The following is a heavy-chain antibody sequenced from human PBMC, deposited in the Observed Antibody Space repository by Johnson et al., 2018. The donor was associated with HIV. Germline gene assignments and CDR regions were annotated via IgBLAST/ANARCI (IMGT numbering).Heavy chain of an antibody. Sequence: QVQLVESGGGVVQPGRSLRVSCAASGFTFSSYGMNLVRQAPGKGLEWVAVTANDGSNKYYADSVKGSFTIYRDNFKNTLYLQMNGLRPEDTAVYYCAKEDPLMRAFDIWGQGTMVTVSS. V-gene: IGHV3-30*18. J-gene: IGHJ3*02. CDR1: GFTFSSYG. CDR2: TANDGSNK. CDR3: AKEDPLMRAFDI.